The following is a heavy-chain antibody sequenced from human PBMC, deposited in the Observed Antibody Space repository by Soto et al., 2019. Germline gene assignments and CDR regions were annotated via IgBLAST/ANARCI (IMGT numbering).Heavy chain of an antibody. V-gene: IGHV3-9*01. CDR2: ISWNSGSI. J-gene: IGHJ3*02. CDR3: AKWGSATQGAFDI. D-gene: IGHD2-2*01. CDR1: GFTFDDYA. Sequence: VQLVESGGGLVQPGRSLRLSCAASGFTFDDYAMHWVRQAPGKGLEWVSGISWNSGSIGYADSVKGRFTISRDNAKNSLYLQMNSLRAEDTALYYCAKWGSATQGAFDIWGQGTMVTVSS.